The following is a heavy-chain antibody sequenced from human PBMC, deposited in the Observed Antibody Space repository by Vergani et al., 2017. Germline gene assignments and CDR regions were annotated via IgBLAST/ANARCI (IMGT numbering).Heavy chain of an antibody. CDR1: GFTFSAYS. CDR2: IGVSDNSI. CDR3: VGDPEYSTFDS. J-gene: IGHJ4*02. D-gene: IGHD6-6*01. Sequence: DVRLVESGGGVVQPGGSLRLSCAASGFTFSAYSMNWVRQTPGKGLEWISYIGVSDNSIYYADSVMGRFAISRDNARNFLLLQMNSLRADVSALYFCVGDPEYSTFDSWGQGTLVTVS. V-gene: IGHV3-48*01.